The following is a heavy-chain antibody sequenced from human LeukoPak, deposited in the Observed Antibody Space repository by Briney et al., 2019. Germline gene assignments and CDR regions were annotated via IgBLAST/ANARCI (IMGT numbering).Heavy chain of an antibody. Sequence: GGSLRLSCAASGFTFSNAWMSWGRQAPGKGLEWVGRIKSKTDGGTTDYAAPVKGRFTISRDDSKNTLYLQMNSLKTEDTAVYYCTTAGIAAAAFDYWGQGTLVTVSS. J-gene: IGHJ4*02. V-gene: IGHV3-15*01. CDR3: TTAGIAAAAFDY. D-gene: IGHD6-13*01. CDR2: IKSKTDGGTT. CDR1: GFTFSNAW.